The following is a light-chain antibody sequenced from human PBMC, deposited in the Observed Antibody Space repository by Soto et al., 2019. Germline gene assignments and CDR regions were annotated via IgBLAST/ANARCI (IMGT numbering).Light chain of an antibody. CDR3: QHYHNSPWT. J-gene: IGKJ1*01. Sequence: DIQMTQSPSTLSASVGDRVTITCRASQSINTWLAWYQQKPGKAPRLLISEASSLQNGVSSRFSGSGSGTEFSLTISSLQPDDFASYFCQHYHNSPWTFGQGTKVEIK. V-gene: IGKV1-5*03. CDR2: EAS. CDR1: QSINTW.